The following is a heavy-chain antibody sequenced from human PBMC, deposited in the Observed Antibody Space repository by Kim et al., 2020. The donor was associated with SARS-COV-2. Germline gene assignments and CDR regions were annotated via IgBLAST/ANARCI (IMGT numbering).Heavy chain of an antibody. V-gene: IGHV4-34*01. CDR2: INHSGST. CDR3: AGGGYSGYERYFDY. Sequence: SETLSLTCAVYGGSFSGYYWSWIRQPPGKGLEWIGEINHSGSTNYNPSLKSRVTISVDTSKNQFSLKLSSVTAADTAVYYCAGGGYSGYERYFDYWGQGTLVTVSS. CDR1: GGSFSGYY. J-gene: IGHJ4*02. D-gene: IGHD5-12*01.